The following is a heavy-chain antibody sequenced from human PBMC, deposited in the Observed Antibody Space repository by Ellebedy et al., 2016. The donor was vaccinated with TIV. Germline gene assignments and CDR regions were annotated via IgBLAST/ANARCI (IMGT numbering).Heavy chain of an antibody. D-gene: IGHD2/OR15-2a*01. Sequence: MPSETLSLTCAVYGGSFNAYSWSWVRQPPGAGLEWIGEIIHSGGTKYSPPFKSRVTIPVDTSKRQFSLKVNSVTAADTAVYYCASGNMAFDPWGQGTPVTVSS. V-gene: IGHV4-34*12. CDR2: IIHSGGT. J-gene: IGHJ5*02. CDR3: ASGNMAFDP. CDR1: GGSFNAYS.